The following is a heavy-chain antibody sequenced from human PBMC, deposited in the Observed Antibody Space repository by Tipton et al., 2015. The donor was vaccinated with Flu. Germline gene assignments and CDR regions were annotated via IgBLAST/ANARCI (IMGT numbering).Heavy chain of an antibody. CDR1: GASISSKTFY. CDR2: IYHTGTT. D-gene: IGHD3-9*01. CDR3: AKDRGVDWNWFDP. V-gene: IGHV4-39*07. J-gene: IGHJ5*02. Sequence: TLSLTCSISGASISSKTFYWAWIRQLPGKGLEWIGSIYHTGTTYYNPSLKSRATMSVDTSKNEVSLSVTSVTAADTAVYYCAKDRGVDWNWFDPWGRGTLVAVSS.